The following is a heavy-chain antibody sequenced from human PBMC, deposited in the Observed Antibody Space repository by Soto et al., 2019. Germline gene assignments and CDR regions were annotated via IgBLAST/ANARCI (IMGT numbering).Heavy chain of an antibody. CDR2: ISSSSSTI. J-gene: IGHJ5*02. Sequence: GGSLRLSCAASGFTFSSYSMNWVRQAPGKGLEWVSYISSSSSTIYYADSVKGRFTISRDNAKNSLYLQMNSLRAEDTAVYYCARGGYCSSTSCRAWFDPWGQGTLVTASS. V-gene: IGHV3-48*01. CDR1: GFTFSSYS. D-gene: IGHD2-2*03. CDR3: ARGGYCSSTSCRAWFDP.